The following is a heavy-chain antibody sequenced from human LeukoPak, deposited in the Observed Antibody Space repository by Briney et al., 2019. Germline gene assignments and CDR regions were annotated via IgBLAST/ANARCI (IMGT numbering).Heavy chain of an antibody. D-gene: IGHD3-10*02. CDR3: AELGITMIGGV. Sequence: GGSLRLSCAASGFTFNTYSMNWVRQAPGKGLEWVSSISTSSSYIYYADSVKGRFTISRDNAKNSLYLQMNSLRAEDTAVYYCAELGITMIGGVWGKGTTVTISS. CDR1: GFTFNTYS. CDR2: ISTSSSYI. J-gene: IGHJ6*04. V-gene: IGHV3-21*01.